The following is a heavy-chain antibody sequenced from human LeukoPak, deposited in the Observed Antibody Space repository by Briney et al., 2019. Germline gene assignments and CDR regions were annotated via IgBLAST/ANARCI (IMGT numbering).Heavy chain of an antibody. V-gene: IGHV3-23*01. D-gene: IGHD3-10*01. Sequence: GGSLRLSCTASGFTFGDYAMNWFRQAPGKGLEWVSTISGSGDNTYYADSVKGRFTISRDNSKNTLYLQMNSLRAEDTAVYYCARVTYGSGTYGAFDYWGQGTLVTVSS. CDR3: ARVTYGSGTYGAFDY. CDR2: ISGSGDNT. CDR1: GFTFGDYA. J-gene: IGHJ4*02.